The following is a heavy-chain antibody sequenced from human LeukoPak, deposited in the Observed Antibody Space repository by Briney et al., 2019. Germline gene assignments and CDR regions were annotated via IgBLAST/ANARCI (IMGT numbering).Heavy chain of an antibody. J-gene: IGHJ4*02. CDR1: GYTFTGYY. V-gene: IGHV1-2*02. CDR3: ARDPHYYDSSGAFDY. Sequence: ASVKVSCKASGYTFTGYYMHWVRQAPGQGREWMGWINPNSGGTNYAQKFQGRVTMTRDTSISTAYMELSRLRSDDTAVYYCARDPHYYDSSGAFDYWGQGTLVTVSS. CDR2: INPNSGGT. D-gene: IGHD3-22*01.